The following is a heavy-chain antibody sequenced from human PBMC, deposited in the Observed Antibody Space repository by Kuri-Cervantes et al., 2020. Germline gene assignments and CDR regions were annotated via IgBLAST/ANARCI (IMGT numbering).Heavy chain of an antibody. Sequence: GESLKISCAASGFTFSSYAMSWVRQALGKGLEWVSAISGSGGSTYYADSVKGRFTISRDNAKNSLYLQMNSLRAEDTAVYYCARDQGYSGYVSALGYWGQGTLVAVSS. CDR3: ARDQGYSGYVSALGY. CDR1: GFTFSSYA. J-gene: IGHJ4*02. D-gene: IGHD5-12*01. V-gene: IGHV3-23*01. CDR2: ISGSGGST.